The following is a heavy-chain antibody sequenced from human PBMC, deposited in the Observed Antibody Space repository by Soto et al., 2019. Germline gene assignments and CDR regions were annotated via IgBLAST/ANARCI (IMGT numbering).Heavy chain of an antibody. Sequence: ASVKVSCKASGSTFTDYFIHWVRQAPGQGLEWIGWINPYSGGADLSQKFQGRVTMTRDTSISTAYMEVSSLRSDDTAVFYYARLIHYSHSGGSSHSGFDMWGQGTLVTVSS. V-gene: IGHV1-2*02. CDR3: ARLIHYSHSGGSSHSGFDM. J-gene: IGHJ3*02. CDR1: GSTFTDYF. D-gene: IGHD2-21*01. CDR2: INPYSGGA.